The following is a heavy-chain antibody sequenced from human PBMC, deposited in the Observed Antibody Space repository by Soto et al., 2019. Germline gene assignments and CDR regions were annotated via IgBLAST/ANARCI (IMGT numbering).Heavy chain of an antibody. J-gene: IGHJ4*02. CDR2: IYYSGST. V-gene: IGHV4-31*03. Sequence: SETLSLTCTVSGGSISSGGYYWSWIRQHPGKGLEWIGYIYYSGSTYYNPSLKSRVTISVDTSKNQFSLKLSSVTAADTAVYYCARVYSIAVAGTLFDYWGQGTLVTVSS. D-gene: IGHD6-19*01. CDR1: GGSISSGGYY. CDR3: ARVYSIAVAGTLFDY.